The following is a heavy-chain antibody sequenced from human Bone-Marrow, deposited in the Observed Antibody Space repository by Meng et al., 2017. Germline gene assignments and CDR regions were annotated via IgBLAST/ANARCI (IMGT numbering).Heavy chain of an antibody. CDR2: IRGSGGST. J-gene: IGHJ3*02. CDR1: GFTFSSYW. Sequence: GESLKISCAASGFTFSSYWMSWVRQAPGKGLEWVSGIRGSGGSTFYADSVKGRFTISRDNSKNTLYLQMNSLRAEDTAVYYCAKGFFDYYDSGSFRAFDIWGQGTMVTVSS. V-gene: IGHV3-23*01. D-gene: IGHD3-10*01. CDR3: AKGFFDYYDSGSFRAFDI.